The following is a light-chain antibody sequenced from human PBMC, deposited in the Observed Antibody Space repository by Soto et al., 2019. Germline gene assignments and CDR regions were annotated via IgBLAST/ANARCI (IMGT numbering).Light chain of an antibody. CDR1: NGDIGNYDL. Sequence: QSVLPQPAAVSGSPGQSITFSCTGTNGDIGNYDLVSWYQQHPGKAPKLLISEGTKRPSGISYCFSGSKSGNTASLTISGLQAEDEADYYCCSYAGSNTYVFGTGTKVTVL. CDR3: CSYAGSNTYV. J-gene: IGLJ1*01. V-gene: IGLV2-23*01. CDR2: EGT.